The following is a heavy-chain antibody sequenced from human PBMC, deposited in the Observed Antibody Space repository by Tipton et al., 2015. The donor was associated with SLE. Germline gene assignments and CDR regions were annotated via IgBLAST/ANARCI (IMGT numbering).Heavy chain of an antibody. CDR2: IYYSGST. V-gene: IGHV4-59*01. J-gene: IGHJ6*03. CDR3: ARDKKAPSDYYYYMDV. CDR1: GGSISSYY. Sequence: LRLSCTVSGGSISSYYWSWIRQPPGKGLEWIGYIYYSGSTNYNPSLKSRVTISVDTSKNQFSLKLSSVTAADTAVYYCARDKKAPSDYYYYMDVWGKGTTVTVSS.